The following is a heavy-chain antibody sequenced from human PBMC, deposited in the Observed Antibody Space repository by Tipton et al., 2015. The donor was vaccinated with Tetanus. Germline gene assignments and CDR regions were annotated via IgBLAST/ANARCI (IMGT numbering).Heavy chain of an antibody. CDR2: IYHTGTT. D-gene: IGHD6-25*01. Sequence: TLSLTCTVSGGSISSSSYYWGWIRQPPGKGLEWIGYIYHTGTTYYNPSFKSRVSISVDTSMSQFSLELNSVTAADTAVYYCARDSRLLYAMDVWGQGATVAVSS. CDR3: ARDSRLLYAMDV. CDR1: GGSISSSSYY. J-gene: IGHJ6*02. V-gene: IGHV4-31*03.